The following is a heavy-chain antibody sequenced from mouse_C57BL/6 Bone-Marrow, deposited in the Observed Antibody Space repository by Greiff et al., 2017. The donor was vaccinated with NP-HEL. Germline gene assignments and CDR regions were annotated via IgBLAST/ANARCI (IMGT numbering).Heavy chain of an antibody. D-gene: IGHD2-2*01. CDR3: ARKGIYYGYDSPFDY. V-gene: IGHV1-22*01. CDR1: GYTFTDYN. Sequence: EVQLQQSGPELVKPGASVKMSCKASGYTFTDYNMHWVKQSHGKSLEWIGYINPNNGGTSYNQKFKGKATLTVNKSSSTACMELRSLTSEDSAVYYCARKGIYYGYDSPFDYWGQGTTLTVSS. CDR2: INPNNGGT. J-gene: IGHJ2*01.